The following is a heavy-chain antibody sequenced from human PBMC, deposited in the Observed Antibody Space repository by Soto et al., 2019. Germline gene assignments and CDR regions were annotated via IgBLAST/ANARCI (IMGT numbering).Heavy chain of an antibody. V-gene: IGHV1-18*04. CDR3: ARDKVGGATRYFDY. D-gene: IGHD1-26*01. CDR1: GYTFASHG. Sequence: SCKASGYTFASHGISWVRKAPGQGLEWLGSVSAYNGNTKYAQKLQGRVTMTTDTTTSTAYMELRSMRSDDTAVYYCARDKVGGATRYFDYWGQGTLVTVSS. CDR2: VSAYNGNT. J-gene: IGHJ4*02.